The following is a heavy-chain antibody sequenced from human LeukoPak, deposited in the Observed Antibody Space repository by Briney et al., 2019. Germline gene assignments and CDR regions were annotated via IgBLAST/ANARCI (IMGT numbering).Heavy chain of an antibody. CDR2: ISAYNGNT. J-gene: IGHJ3*02. CDR3: ARGLPTYYYDSSGYPDDAFDI. CDR1: GYTFISYG. D-gene: IGHD3-22*01. V-gene: IGHV1-18*01. Sequence: GASVKVSCKASGYTFISYGISWVRQAPGQGLEWMGWISAYNGNTNYAQKLQGRVTMTTDTSTSTAYMELSSLKSEDTAVYYCARGLPTYYYDSSGYPDDAFDIWGQGTMVTVSS.